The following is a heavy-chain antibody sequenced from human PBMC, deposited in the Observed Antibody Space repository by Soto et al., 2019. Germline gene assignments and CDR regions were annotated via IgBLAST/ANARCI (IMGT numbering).Heavy chain of an antibody. CDR2: IYYSGST. V-gene: IGHV4-39*07. CDR1: GGSISSSSYY. J-gene: IGHJ5*02. Sequence: SETLSLTCTVSGGSISSSSYYWGWIRQPPGKGLEWIGSIYYSGSTYYNPSLKSRVTISVDTSKNQFSLKLTSVTAADTAVYYCARGAATVTPGWFDPWGQG. CDR3: ARGAATVTPGWFDP. D-gene: IGHD4-17*01.